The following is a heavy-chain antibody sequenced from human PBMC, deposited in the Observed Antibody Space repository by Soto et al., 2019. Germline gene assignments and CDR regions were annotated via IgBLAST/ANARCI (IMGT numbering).Heavy chain of an antibody. CDR1: GYTFSNYG. J-gene: IGHJ6*02. D-gene: IGHD3-10*01. CDR3: AREGYYSGSGTYSPPRYYGMDV. CDR2: ISDYNGNT. V-gene: IGHV1-18*01. Sequence: QVQLVQSGAEVRKPGASVKVSCKASGYTFSNYGLSWVRQAPGQGLEWMGWISDYNGNTHYAQKFQGRLIMTTDTSTRPAYGEVRSLTSDDKAAYFCAREGYYSGSGTYSPPRYYGMDVWGQGTTVTVSS.